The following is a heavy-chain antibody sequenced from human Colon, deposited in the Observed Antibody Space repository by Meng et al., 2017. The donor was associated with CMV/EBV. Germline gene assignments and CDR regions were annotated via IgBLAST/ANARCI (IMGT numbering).Heavy chain of an antibody. J-gene: IGHJ4*02. Sequence: GFTFSSYAMSWVRQAPGKGLEWVSAISGSGGSTYYADSVKGRFTISRDNSKNTLYLQMNSLRAEDTAVYYCAKTRAGIVGKYDFDYWGQGTLVTVSS. CDR3: AKTRAGIVGKYDFDY. CDR1: GFTFSSYA. CDR2: ISGSGGST. V-gene: IGHV3-23*01. D-gene: IGHD1-26*01.